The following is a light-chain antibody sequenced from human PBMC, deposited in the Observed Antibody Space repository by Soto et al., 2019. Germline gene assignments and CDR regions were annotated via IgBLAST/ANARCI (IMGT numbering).Light chain of an antibody. Sequence: EIVLTQSPGTLSLSPGERATLSCRASQSVSSSYLAWYQQKPGQAPRLLIYGASSRATGIPDRFSGSGSGTDFPLTISRLGPEDFAVYYCQQYGSSPPTFGQGTKVEIK. V-gene: IGKV3-20*01. CDR2: GAS. CDR3: QQYGSSPPT. J-gene: IGKJ1*01. CDR1: QSVSSSY.